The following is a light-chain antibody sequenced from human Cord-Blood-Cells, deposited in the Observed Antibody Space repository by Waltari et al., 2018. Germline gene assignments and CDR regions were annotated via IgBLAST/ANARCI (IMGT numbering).Light chain of an antibody. CDR3: CSYAGSSNVV. J-gene: IGLJ2*01. CDR2: EGS. V-gene: IGLV2-23*01. Sequence: QSALTQPASVSGSPGQSITISCTGTSSDVGSYNLVSWYQQHPGKAPKLMIYEGSKRPSGVSKRFSGSKSGNTVSLTISGLQAEDEADYYCCSYAGSSNVVFGGGTKLTVL. CDR1: SSDVGSYNL.